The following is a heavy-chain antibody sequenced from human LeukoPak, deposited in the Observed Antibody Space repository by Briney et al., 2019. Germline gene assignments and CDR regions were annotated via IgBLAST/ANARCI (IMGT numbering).Heavy chain of an antibody. J-gene: IGHJ5*02. CDR2: ISSSSSTI. D-gene: IGHD2-2*01. Sequence: GGSLRLSCAASGFTFSSYSMNWVRQAPGKGLEWVSYISSSSSTIYYADSVKGRFTISRDNAKNSLYLQMNSLRAEDTAVYYCARDFVVVPAARGDNWFDPWGQGTLVTVSS. CDR1: GFTFSSYS. CDR3: ARDFVVVPAARGDNWFDP. V-gene: IGHV3-48*01.